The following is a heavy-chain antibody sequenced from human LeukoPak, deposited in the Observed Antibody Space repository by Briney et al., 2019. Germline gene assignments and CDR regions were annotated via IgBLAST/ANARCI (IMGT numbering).Heavy chain of an antibody. V-gene: IGHV4-34*01. Sequence: SETLSLTCAVYGGSFIGFHWNWIRQPPGKGLEWIGEINHSGSTNYNPSLKSRVTISVDTSKNQFSLKLSSVTAADTAVYYCAKTGAYGSGSYFLPFDYWGQGTLVTVSS. J-gene: IGHJ4*02. D-gene: IGHD3-10*01. CDR1: GGSFIGFH. CDR2: INHSGST. CDR3: AKTGAYGSGSYFLPFDY.